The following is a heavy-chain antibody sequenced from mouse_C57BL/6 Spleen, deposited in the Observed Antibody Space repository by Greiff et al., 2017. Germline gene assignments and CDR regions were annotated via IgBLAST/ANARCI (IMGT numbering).Heavy chain of an antibody. CDR2: ISSGGDYI. Sequence: EVKLMESGEGLVKPGGSLKLSCAASGFTFSSYAMSWVRQTPEKRLEWVAYISSGGDYIYYADTVKGRFTISRDNARNTLYLQMSSLKSEDTAMYYCTVYDGYYDGFAYWGQGTLVTVSA. J-gene: IGHJ3*01. D-gene: IGHD2-3*01. V-gene: IGHV5-9-1*02. CDR3: TVYDGYYDGFAY. CDR1: GFTFSSYA.